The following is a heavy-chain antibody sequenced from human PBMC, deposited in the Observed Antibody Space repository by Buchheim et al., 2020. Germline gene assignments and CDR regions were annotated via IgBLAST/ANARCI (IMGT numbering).Heavy chain of an antibody. J-gene: IGHJ4*02. V-gene: IGHV4-34*01. CDR3: ARGITIFGVVTYYFDY. D-gene: IGHD3-3*01. Sequence: QVQLQQWGAVLLKPSETLSLTCAVYGGSFSGYYWSWIRQPPGKGLEWIGEINHSGSTNYNPSLKSRVTISVDTSKKQFSPKLSSVTAADTAVYYCARGITIFGVVTYYFDYWGQGTL. CDR2: INHSGST. CDR1: GGSFSGYY.